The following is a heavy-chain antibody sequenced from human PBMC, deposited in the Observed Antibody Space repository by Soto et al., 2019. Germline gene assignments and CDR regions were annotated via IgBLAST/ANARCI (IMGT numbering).Heavy chain of an antibody. D-gene: IGHD3-10*01. CDR3: ARDSNGSGSYFDP. CDR1: GGSISSGGYY. Sequence: SETLSLTCTVSGGSISSGGYYWSWIRQHPGKGLEWIGYIYYSGSTYYNPSLKSRVTISVDTSKNQFSLKLSSVTAADTAVYYCARDSNGSGSYFDPWGPGTLVTVSS. J-gene: IGHJ4*02. CDR2: IYYSGST. V-gene: IGHV4-31*03.